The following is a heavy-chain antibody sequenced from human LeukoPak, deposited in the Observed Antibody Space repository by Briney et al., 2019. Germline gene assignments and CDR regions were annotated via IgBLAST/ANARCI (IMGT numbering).Heavy chain of an antibody. V-gene: IGHV4-30-2*01. CDR1: GGSISSGGYS. CDR3: ARGKGYRSAFDI. J-gene: IGHJ3*02. D-gene: IGHD6-13*01. CDR2: IYHSGSI. Sequence: SQTLSLTCAVSGGSISSGGYSWSWIRQPPGKGLEWIGYIYHSGSIYYNPSLKSRVTISVDRSKNQFSLKLSPVTAADTAVYYCARGKGYRSAFDIWGQGTMVTVSS.